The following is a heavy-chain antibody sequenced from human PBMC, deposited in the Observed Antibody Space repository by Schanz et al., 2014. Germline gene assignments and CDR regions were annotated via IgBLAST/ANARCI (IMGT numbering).Heavy chain of an antibody. J-gene: IGHJ6*03. CDR2: IHTGSGNT. Sequence: QVQLVQSGAEVKKPGASVKVSCQASGYTFAGHAVHWVRQAPGQGPEWVGWIHTGSGNTKYSQKFEGRVTITRDTSASTVYMELSSLRAEGTAVFFCASGEARVTSSGVVIGPMNVWGKGTTVIVSS. D-gene: IGHD3-3*01. CDR1: GYTFAGHA. CDR3: ASGEARVTSSGVVIGPMNV. V-gene: IGHV1-3*04.